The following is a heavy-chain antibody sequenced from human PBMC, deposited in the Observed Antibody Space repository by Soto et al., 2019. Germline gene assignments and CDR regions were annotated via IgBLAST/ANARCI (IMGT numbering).Heavy chain of an antibody. CDR2: MYYSGST. J-gene: IGHJ4*02. Sequence: QVQLQESGPGLVKPSQTLSLTCTVSGGSISSGDYYWSWIRQHPGKGLEWIGHMYYSGSTYHNPSLRGRLTISVDTSKNQFSLKLNSVTAADTAVYYCARRVVRGVSFDYWGQGTLVTVSS. D-gene: IGHD3-10*01. V-gene: IGHV4-31*03. CDR1: GGSISSGDYY. CDR3: ARRVVRGVSFDY.